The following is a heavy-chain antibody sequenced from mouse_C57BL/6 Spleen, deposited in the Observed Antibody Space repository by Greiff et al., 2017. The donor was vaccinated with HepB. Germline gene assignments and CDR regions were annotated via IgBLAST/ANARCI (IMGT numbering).Heavy chain of an antibody. D-gene: IGHD1-1*01. CDR1: GFNIKDYY. CDR3: THYGSSYGFAY. V-gene: IGHV14-1*01. J-gene: IGHJ3*01. CDR2: IDPEDGDT. Sequence: VQLQQSGAELVRPGASVKLSCTASGFNIKDYYMHWVKQRPEQGLEWIGRIDPEDGDTEYAPKFQGKATMTADTSSNTAYLQLSSLTSEDTAVYYCTHYGSSYGFAYWGQGTLVTVSA.